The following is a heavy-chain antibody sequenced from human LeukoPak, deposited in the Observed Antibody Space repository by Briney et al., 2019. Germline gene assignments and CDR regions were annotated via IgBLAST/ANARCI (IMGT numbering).Heavy chain of an antibody. CDR3: ARGPTRYYYYYMDV. Sequence: ASVKVSCTASGYTFTSYDTNWVRQATGQGLKWMGWMYPNSGNRGYAQTFQGRGTITRNTSISTDYMELSSLRSEDKAVYFCARGPTRYYYYYMDVWGKGTTVTVSS. V-gene: IGHV1-8*03. CDR2: MYPNSGNR. CDR1: GYTFTSYD. J-gene: IGHJ6*03.